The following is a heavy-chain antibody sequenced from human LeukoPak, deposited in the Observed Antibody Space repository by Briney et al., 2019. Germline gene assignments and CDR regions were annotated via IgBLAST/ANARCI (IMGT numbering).Heavy chain of an antibody. J-gene: IGHJ4*02. D-gene: IGHD4/OR15-4a*01. CDR2: LSGSGGST. V-gene: IGHV3-23*01. CDR1: GFIFNKHA. Sequence: PGGSLRLSCAASGFIFNKHAMSWVRQAPGKGLEWVSGLSGSGGSTDYADSVKGRFTVPRDNSKNTLFLQMNSLRAEDTAIYYCAKERDYGPADYWGQGTLVTVSS. CDR3: AKERDYGPADY.